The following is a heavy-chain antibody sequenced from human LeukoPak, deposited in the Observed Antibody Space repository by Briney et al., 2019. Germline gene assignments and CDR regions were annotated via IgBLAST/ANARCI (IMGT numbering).Heavy chain of an antibody. CDR2: IYPGDSDT. CDR3: ARLKGIFGVVIPYMDV. Sequence: KDGGSLEISCKGSGYSFISYWIGWGRQVPGKGLEGMGIIYPGDSDTRYSPSFQGQVTISADKSISTAYLQWSSLKASDTAMYYCARLKGIFGVVIPYMDVWGKGTTVTVSS. D-gene: IGHD3-3*01. J-gene: IGHJ6*03. CDR1: GYSFISYW. V-gene: IGHV5-51*01.